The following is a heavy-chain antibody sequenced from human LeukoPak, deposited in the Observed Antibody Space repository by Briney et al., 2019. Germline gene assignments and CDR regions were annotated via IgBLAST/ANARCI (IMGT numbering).Heavy chain of an antibody. CDR3: ARVALYYDILTGYYPYYFDY. D-gene: IGHD3-9*01. J-gene: IGHJ4*02. Sequence: GGSLRLSCAASGFTFSSYWMSWVRQAPGKGLEWVANIKQDGSEKYYVDSVKGRFTISRDNAKNSLYLQMNSLRAEDTAVYYCARVALYYDILTGYYPYYFDYWGQGTLVTVSS. CDR2: IKQDGSEK. CDR1: GFTFSSYW. V-gene: IGHV3-7*01.